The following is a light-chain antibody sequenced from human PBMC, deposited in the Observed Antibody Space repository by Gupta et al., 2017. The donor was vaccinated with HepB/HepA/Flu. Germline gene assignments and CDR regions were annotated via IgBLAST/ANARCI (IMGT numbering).Light chain of an antibody. J-gene: IGKJ3*01. V-gene: IGKV1-33*01. CDR3: QQYDNLPFT. CDR1: QDISKY. CDR2: DAS. Sequence: DIQMTQSPSSLSASVGDRVTITCQASQDISKYLNWYQQKPGKAPKLLIYDASNVETGVPSRFSGSGSGTDFTFSISSLQPEDIATYYCQQYDNLPFTFGPGTKVEIK.